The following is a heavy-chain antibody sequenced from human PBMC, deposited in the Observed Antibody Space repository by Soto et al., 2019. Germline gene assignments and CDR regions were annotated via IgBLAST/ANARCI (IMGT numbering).Heavy chain of an antibody. CDR1: GFTFSNAW. V-gene: IGHV3-23*01. CDR2: IGGSGIIT. CDR3: AKDQGSSWYEIDY. D-gene: IGHD6-13*01. J-gene: IGHJ4*02. Sequence: GGSLRLSCAASGFTFSNAWMTWVRQAPGKGLEWVSSIGGSGIITYYTDSVKGRFTISRDNSGNTLFLHMNSLRAEDTAVYYCAKDQGSSWYEIDYWGQGTLVTVSS.